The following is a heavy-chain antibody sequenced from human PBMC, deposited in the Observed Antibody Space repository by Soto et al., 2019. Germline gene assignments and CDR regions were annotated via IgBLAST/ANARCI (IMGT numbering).Heavy chain of an antibody. Sequence: SETLSLTCTVSGGSIRSSTYYWTWIRQHPGKGLEWIGYISSSGSTHYNPSLKSRVTISVDTSKNQFSLNLSSVTAADMAVYYCARDPTYFDFWSGYPRDRTRFDYWGQGTLVTVSS. J-gene: IGHJ4*02. CDR3: ARDPTYFDFWSGYPRDRTRFDY. CDR1: GGSIRSSTYY. V-gene: IGHV4-31*03. CDR2: ISSSGST. D-gene: IGHD3-3*01.